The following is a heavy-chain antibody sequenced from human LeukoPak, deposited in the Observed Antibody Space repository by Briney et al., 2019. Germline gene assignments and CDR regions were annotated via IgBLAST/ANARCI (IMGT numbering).Heavy chain of an antibody. J-gene: IGHJ4*02. CDR3: ARLNSYGHVFDY. V-gene: IGHV4-31*03. CDR1: GGSISSGGYY. D-gene: IGHD5-18*01. Sequence: SETLSLTCTVSGGSISSGGYYWSWIRQHPGKGLEWIGYIYYSGSTYYNPSLKSRVTISVDTSKNQFSLKLSSVTAADTAVYYCARLNSYGHVFDYWGQGTLVTVSS. CDR2: IYYSGST.